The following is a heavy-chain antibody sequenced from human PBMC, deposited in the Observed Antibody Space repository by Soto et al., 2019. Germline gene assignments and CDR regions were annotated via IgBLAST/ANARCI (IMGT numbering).Heavy chain of an antibody. V-gene: IGHV1-8*01. CDR1: GYTFTSYD. CDR2: MNPNSGNT. J-gene: IGHJ6*03. Sequence: GASVKVSCKASGYTFTSYDINWARQATGQGLEWMGWMNPNSGNTGYAQKFQGRVTMTRNTSISTAYMELSSLRSEDTAVYYCAREVAVAGTPDYYYMDVWGKGTTVTVSS. CDR3: AREVAVAGTPDYYYMDV. D-gene: IGHD6-19*01.